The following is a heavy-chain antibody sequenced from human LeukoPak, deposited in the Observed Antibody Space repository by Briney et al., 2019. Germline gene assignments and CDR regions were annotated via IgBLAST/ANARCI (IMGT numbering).Heavy chain of an antibody. CDR3: ARASSSRYNY. D-gene: IGHD6-13*01. Sequence: PGGSLRLSCAASGFTFSSYSMNWVRQAPGKGLEWVSSISSSSSYIYYADSVKGRFTISRDNAKNSLYLQTNSLRAEDTAVYYCARASSSRYNYWGQGTLVTVSS. J-gene: IGHJ4*02. CDR1: GFTFSSYS. CDR2: ISSSSSYI. V-gene: IGHV3-21*01.